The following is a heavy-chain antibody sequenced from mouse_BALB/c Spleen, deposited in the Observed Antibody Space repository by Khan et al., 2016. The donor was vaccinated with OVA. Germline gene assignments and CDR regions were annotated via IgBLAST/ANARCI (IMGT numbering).Heavy chain of an antibody. D-gene: IGHD2-4*01. V-gene: IGHV3-2*02. J-gene: IGHJ2*01. CDR1: GYSITSDYA. CDR3: ARWDDYDYYFDY. CDR2: ISYSGST. Sequence: EVQLQESGPGLVKPSQSLSLTCTVTGYSITSDYAWNWIRQFPGNKLEWMGYISYSGSTSYNPSLKSRISINRDTSKNQFFLQLNSVTTEDTATYYCARWDDYDYYFDYWGQGTTLTVSS.